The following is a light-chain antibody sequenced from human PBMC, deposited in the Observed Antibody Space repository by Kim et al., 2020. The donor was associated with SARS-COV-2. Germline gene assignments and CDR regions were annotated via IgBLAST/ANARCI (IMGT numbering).Light chain of an antibody. CDR1: QGIGSN. Sequence: IQLTQSPSSLSTSVGDRVTITCRASQGIGSNLAWYQQKPGKAPKLLIYAASTLQTGVPSRFSGSGSGTDFTLTISSLQPEDFATYYCQQLDNCPFTFGPGTKVDIK. CDR2: AAS. CDR3: QQLDNCPFT. V-gene: IGKV1-9*01. J-gene: IGKJ3*01.